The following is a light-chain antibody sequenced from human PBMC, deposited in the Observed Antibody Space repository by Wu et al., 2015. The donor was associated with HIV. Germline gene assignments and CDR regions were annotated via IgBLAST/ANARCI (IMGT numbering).Light chain of an antibody. J-gene: IGKJ2*01. CDR1: QSVSSY. V-gene: IGKV3-20*01. CDR3: QQYGSSPPYT. CDR2: GAS. Sequence: EIVMTQSPATLSVSPGEGVTLSCRASQSVSSYLAWYQQTPGQAPRLLIYGASSRATGIPDRFSGSGSGTDFTLTISRLEPEDFAVYYCQQYGSSPPYTFGQGTKLEIK.